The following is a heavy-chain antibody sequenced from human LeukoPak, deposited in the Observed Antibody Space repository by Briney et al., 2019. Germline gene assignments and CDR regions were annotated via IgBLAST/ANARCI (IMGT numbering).Heavy chain of an antibody. Sequence: SETLSLTCTVSGGSISSYYWSWIRQPPGKGLEWIGYTYYSGSTNYNPSLKRRVTISVDTSKNQFSLKLSSVTAADTAVYYCARDSSGSYLFDYWGQGTLVTVSS. J-gene: IGHJ4*02. CDR3: ARDSSGSYLFDY. CDR2: TYYSGST. CDR1: GGSISSYY. D-gene: IGHD1-26*01. V-gene: IGHV4-59*01.